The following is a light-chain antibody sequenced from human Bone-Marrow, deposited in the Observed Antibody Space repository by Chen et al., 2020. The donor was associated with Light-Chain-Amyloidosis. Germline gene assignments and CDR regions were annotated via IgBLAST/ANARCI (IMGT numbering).Light chain of an antibody. V-gene: IGLV2-14*03. CDR3: NSYRSSSTPYV. J-gene: IGLJ1*01. Sequence: QSALTQPSSVSGSPGQSITISCTGTSSDVGGYNYLSCYQQHPGKAPNLMIYDVSNRPSGFSHRFSGSKSANTASLTISGLHPEDDADEYCNSYRSSSTPYVFGAGTKVTVL. CDR1: SSDVGGYNY. CDR2: DVS.